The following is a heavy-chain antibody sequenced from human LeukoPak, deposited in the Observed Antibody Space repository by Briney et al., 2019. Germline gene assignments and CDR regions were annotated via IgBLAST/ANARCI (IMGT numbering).Heavy chain of an antibody. V-gene: IGHV4-34*01. CDR2: INHSGST. CDR1: GGSISSYY. Sequence: SETLSLTCTVSGGSISSYYWSWIRQPPGKGLEWIGEINHSGSTNYNPSLKSRVTISVDTSKNQFSLKLSSVTAADTAVYYCARAGYSGYDWRWFDPWGQGTLVTVSS. J-gene: IGHJ5*02. D-gene: IGHD5-12*01. CDR3: ARAGYSGYDWRWFDP.